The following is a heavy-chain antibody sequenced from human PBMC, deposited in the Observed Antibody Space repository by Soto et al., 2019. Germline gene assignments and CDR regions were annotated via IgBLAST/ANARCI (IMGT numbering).Heavy chain of an antibody. J-gene: IGHJ4*02. V-gene: IGHV4-31*03. CDR1: GGSISSGGYY. CDR2: IYYSGST. CDR3: ARVPRLYDFWSGYQK. D-gene: IGHD3-3*01. Sequence: QVQLQESGPGLVKPSQTLSLTCTVSGGSISSGGYYWSWIRQHPGKGLEWIGYIYYSGSTYYNPSLKSRVTLSVDTSKNPFSLKLSSVTAADTAVYYCARVPRLYDFWSGYQKWGQGTLVTVSS.